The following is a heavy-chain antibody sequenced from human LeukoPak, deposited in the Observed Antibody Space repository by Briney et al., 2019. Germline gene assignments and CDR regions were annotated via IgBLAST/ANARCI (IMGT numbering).Heavy chain of an antibody. Sequence: GGSLRLSCAASGFIFSSYSMNWVRQAPGKGLEWVSYISSSSSTIYYADSVKGRFTISRDNAKNSLYLQMNSLRAEDTAVYFCAKDYYYDSSGYYEFDYWGQGTLVTVSS. J-gene: IGHJ4*02. V-gene: IGHV3-48*01. CDR3: AKDYYYDSSGYYEFDY. CDR2: ISSSSSTI. D-gene: IGHD3-22*01. CDR1: GFIFSSYS.